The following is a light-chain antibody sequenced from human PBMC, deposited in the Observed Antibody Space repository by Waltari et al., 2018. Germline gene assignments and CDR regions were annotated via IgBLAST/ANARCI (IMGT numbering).Light chain of an antibody. J-gene: IGKJ4*01. CDR2: AES. CDR1: ESVSSSY. V-gene: IGKV3-20*01. CDR3: QQFGSSPFT. Sequence: CRASESVSSSYLAWYQQKPGQAPRLLVYAESSRATGIPDRFSGSGSGTDFTLTISRLEPEDFAVYYCQQFGSSPFTFGGGTKVEIK.